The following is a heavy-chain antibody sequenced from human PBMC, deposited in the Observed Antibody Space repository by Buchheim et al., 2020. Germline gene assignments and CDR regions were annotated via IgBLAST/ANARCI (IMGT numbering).Heavy chain of an antibody. V-gene: IGHV3-21*01. CDR2: ISSSSSYI. Sequence: EVQLVESGGGLVKPGGSPRLSCAASGFTFSSYSMNWVRQAPGKGLEWVSSISSSSSYIYYADSVKGRFTISRANAKNSLYLQMNSLRAEDTAVYYCARDQVSRGCSSTSCYLAYYYYGMDVWGQGTT. CDR3: ARDQVSRGCSSTSCYLAYYYYGMDV. J-gene: IGHJ6*02. CDR1: GFTFSSYS. D-gene: IGHD2-2*01.